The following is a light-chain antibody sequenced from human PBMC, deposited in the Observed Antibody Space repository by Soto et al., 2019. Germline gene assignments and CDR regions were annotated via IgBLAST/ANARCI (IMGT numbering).Light chain of an antibody. J-gene: IGLJ2*01. CDR3: SSYAASDSFVV. Sequence: QSALTQPPSASGSPGQSVTISCTGTSSDVGGYNYVSWYQHHPDKAPKLIIYEVYKRPSGVPDRFSGSKSGNTASLTVSGLQDEDEAEYYCSSYAASDSFVVFGGGTQLTVL. CDR1: SSDVGGYNY. CDR2: EVY. V-gene: IGLV2-8*01.